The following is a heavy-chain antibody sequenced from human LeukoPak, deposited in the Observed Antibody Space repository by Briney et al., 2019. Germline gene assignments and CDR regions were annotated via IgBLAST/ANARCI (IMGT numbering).Heavy chain of an antibody. CDR3: AREEYYYGSAHALYYFDY. V-gene: IGHV1-46*01. D-gene: IGHD3-10*01. CDR2: INPSGGST. J-gene: IGHJ4*02. Sequence: ASVKVSCKASGYTFTSYYMHWVRQAPGQGLEWMGIINPSGGSTSYAQKFQGRVTMARDTSTSTVYMELSSLRSEDTAVYYCAREEYYYGSAHALYYFDYWSQGTLVTVSS. CDR1: GYTFTSYY.